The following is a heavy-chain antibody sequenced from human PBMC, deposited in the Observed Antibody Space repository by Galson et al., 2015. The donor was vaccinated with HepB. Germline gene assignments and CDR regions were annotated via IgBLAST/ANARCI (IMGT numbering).Heavy chain of an antibody. J-gene: IGHJ4*02. CDR1: GFTFSRYG. Sequence: SLRLSCAASGFTFSRYGIHWVRQAPGKGLDWVAFIQYDGSKKYYEDSVKGRFTISRDSSKNTVYLQMNSLTTEDTAMYYCAKEGGSYSIAVDYWGQGTLVTVSS. D-gene: IGHD1-26*01. CDR2: IQYDGSKK. V-gene: IGHV3-30*02. CDR3: AKEGGSYSIAVDY.